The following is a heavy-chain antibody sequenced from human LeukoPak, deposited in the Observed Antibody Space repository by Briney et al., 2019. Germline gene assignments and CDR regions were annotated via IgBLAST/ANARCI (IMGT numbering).Heavy chain of an antibody. J-gene: IGHJ4*02. CDR1: GYTFTSYG. CDR3: ARDLLDSYGLNSFDY. Sequence: ASVKVSCKASGYTFTSYGICWVRQAPGQGLEWMGWISAYNGNTNYAQKLQGRVTMTTDTSTSTAYMELRSLRSDDTAVYYCARDLLDSYGLNSFDYWGQGTLVTVSS. CDR2: ISAYNGNT. D-gene: IGHD5-18*01. V-gene: IGHV1-18*01.